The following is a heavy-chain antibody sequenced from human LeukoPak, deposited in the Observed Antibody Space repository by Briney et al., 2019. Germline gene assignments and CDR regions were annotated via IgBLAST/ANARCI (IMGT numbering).Heavy chain of an antibody. CDR1: GGSISSYH. J-gene: IGHJ5*02. CDR2: IHNSGNT. CDR3: ARDPGTTSRTWKFDP. D-gene: IGHD2-2*01. V-gene: IGHV4-59*01. Sequence: SETLSLTCTVSGGSISSYHWSGIRQPPGKGLEWIGYIHNSGNTNYNPSLQSRVTMSLDLSKNQFSLRLNSVTVADTAVYYCARDPGTTSRTWKFDPWGQGTLVTVSS.